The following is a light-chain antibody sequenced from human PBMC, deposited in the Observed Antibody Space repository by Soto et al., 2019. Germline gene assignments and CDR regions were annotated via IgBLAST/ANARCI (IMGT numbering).Light chain of an antibody. Sequence: EIVLTQSPATLSLSPGERATLSCRASQSVSSYLAWYQQKPGQAPRLLIYDASNRATGIPARFSGSGSGTDFTLTISCLEPDDLAVYYCQQRSDWPSTFGGGTKVQIK. CDR3: QQRSDWPST. CDR1: QSVSSY. CDR2: DAS. V-gene: IGKV3-11*01. J-gene: IGKJ4*01.